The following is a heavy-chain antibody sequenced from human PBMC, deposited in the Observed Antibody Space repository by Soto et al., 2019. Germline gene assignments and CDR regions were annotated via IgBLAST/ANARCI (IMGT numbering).Heavy chain of an antibody. CDR3: ARDFEQQLVQDITPLPYYYYYMDV. D-gene: IGHD6-13*01. J-gene: IGHJ6*03. CDR2: IWYDGSNK. V-gene: IGHV3-33*01. CDR1: GFTFSSYG. Sequence: GASLKISCAASGFTFSSYGMHWVRQAPGKGLEWVAVIWYDGSNKYYADSVKGRFTISRDNSKNTLYLQMNSLRAEDTAVYYCARDFEQQLVQDITPLPYYYYYMDVWGKGTTVTVSS.